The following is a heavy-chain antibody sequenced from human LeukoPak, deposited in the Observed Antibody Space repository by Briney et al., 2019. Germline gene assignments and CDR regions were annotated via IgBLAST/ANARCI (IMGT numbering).Heavy chain of an antibody. D-gene: IGHD1-26*01. CDR1: GGSISSGSYY. CDR3: ARDDAGYNGKGFDY. CDR2: IYTSGST. Sequence: TLSLTCTVSGGSISSGSYYWSWIRQPAGKGLEWIGRIYTSGSTNYNPSLKSRVTISVDTSKNQFSLKLSSVTAADTAVYYCARDDAGYNGKGFDYWGQGTLVTVSS. V-gene: IGHV4-61*02. J-gene: IGHJ4*02.